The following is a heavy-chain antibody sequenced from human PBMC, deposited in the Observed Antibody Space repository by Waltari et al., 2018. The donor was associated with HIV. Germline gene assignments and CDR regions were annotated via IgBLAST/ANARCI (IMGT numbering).Heavy chain of an antibody. D-gene: IGHD3-3*01. Sequence: QVQLVQSGAEVKKPGASVKVSCKASGYTFTSYAMHWVRQAPGQRLEWMGWINAGNGNTKYSQKFQGRVTITRDTSASTAYMELSSLRSEDTAVYYCARDIGDFWSGPVGYWGQGTLVTVSS. CDR1: GYTFTSYA. J-gene: IGHJ4*02. CDR3: ARDIGDFWSGPVGY. CDR2: INAGNGNT. V-gene: IGHV1-3*01.